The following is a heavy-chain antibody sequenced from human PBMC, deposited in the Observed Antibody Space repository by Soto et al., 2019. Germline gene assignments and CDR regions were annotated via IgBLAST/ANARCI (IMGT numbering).Heavy chain of an antibody. CDR1: GGSISSGGYY. D-gene: IGHD3-3*01. CDR3: ARGLRSPHDYYFDY. V-gene: IGHV4-31*03. CDR2: IYYSGST. Sequence: PSETLSLTCTVSGGSISSGGYYWSWIRQHPGKGLEWIGYIYYSGSTYYNPSLKSRVTISVDTSKNQFSLKLSSVTAADTAVYYCARGLRSPHDYYFDYWGQGTLVTVSS. J-gene: IGHJ4*02.